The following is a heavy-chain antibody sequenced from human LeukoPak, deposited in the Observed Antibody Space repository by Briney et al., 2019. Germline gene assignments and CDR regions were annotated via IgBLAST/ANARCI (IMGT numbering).Heavy chain of an antibody. Sequence: ASVKVSCKASGHTFTSYDINWVRQATGQGLEWMGWMNPNSGNTGYAQKFQGRVTMTRNTSISTAYMELSSLRSEDTAVYYCARGGGPGLRLGPYYYYYGMDVWGQGTTVTVSS. D-gene: IGHD5-12*01. J-gene: IGHJ6*02. CDR1: GHTFTSYD. V-gene: IGHV1-8*01. CDR2: MNPNSGNT. CDR3: ARGGGPGLRLGPYYYYYGMDV.